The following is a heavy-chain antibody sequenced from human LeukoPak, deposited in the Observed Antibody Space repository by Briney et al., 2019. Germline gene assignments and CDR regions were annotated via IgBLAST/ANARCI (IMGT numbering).Heavy chain of an antibody. Sequence: SETLSLTCTVSGGSISSSSYYWVRIRQPPGQGLEWIGSIYYSGSTSYNPSLMSRVTISVDTSKNQFSLKLSSVTDADTAVYYCASGGWYGYYFDYWGQGTLVTVSS. CDR1: GGSISSSSYY. J-gene: IGHJ4*02. D-gene: IGHD6-19*01. CDR2: IYYSGST. CDR3: ASGGWYGYYFDY. V-gene: IGHV4-39*01.